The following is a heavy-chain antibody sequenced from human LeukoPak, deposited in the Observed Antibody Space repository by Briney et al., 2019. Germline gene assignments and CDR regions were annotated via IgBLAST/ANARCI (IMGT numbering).Heavy chain of an antibody. Sequence: PSGTLSLTCAAYGGSFSGYYWSWIRQPPGKGLEWIGEINHSGSTNYNPSLKSRVTISVDTSKNQFSPKLSSVTAADTAVYYCARPMTYYYYGMDVWGQGTTVTVSS. CDR2: INHSGST. V-gene: IGHV4-34*01. J-gene: IGHJ6*02. CDR1: GGSFSGYY. CDR3: ARPMTYYYYGMDV. D-gene: IGHD2-21*02.